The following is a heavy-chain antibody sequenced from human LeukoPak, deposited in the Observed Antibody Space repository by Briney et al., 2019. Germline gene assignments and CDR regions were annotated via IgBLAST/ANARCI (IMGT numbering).Heavy chain of an antibody. Sequence: SETLSLTCTVSGGSISSYYWSWIRQPPGKGLEWIGYIYYSGSTNYNPSLKSRVTISVDTSKNQFSLKLSSVTAADTAVYYCASWNCSGGSCSFDYWGQGTLVTVSS. J-gene: IGHJ4*02. V-gene: IGHV4-59*12. CDR1: GGSISSYY. CDR2: IYYSGST. D-gene: IGHD2-15*01. CDR3: ASWNCSGGSCSFDY.